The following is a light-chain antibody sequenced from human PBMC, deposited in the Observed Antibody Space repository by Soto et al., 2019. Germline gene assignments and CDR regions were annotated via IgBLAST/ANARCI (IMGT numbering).Light chain of an antibody. CDR3: GADHGSGSNFVVV. V-gene: IGLV9-49*01. Sequence: QSVLTQPPSASASLGASVTLTCTLSSGYSNYKVDWYQQRPGKGPRFVMRVGTGGIAGSKGVGIPDRFSVLGSGLNRYLTIKNIQEEDESDYHCGADHGSGSNFVVVFGGGTKLTVL. CDR1: SGYSNYK. CDR2: VGTGGIAG. J-gene: IGLJ2*01.